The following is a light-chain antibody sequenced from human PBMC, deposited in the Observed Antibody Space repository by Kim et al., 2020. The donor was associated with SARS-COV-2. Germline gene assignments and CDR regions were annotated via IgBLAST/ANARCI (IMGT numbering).Light chain of an antibody. J-gene: IGKJ4*01. Sequence: GERATLSCRASQSVSSNLLAWYQHKPGQAPRLLISGASIRATGVPDRFSGSGSGADFTLTISRLEPEDFAVYYCHQYASSPLTFGGGTKVDIK. CDR1: QSVSSNL. CDR2: GAS. CDR3: HQYASSPLT. V-gene: IGKV3-20*01.